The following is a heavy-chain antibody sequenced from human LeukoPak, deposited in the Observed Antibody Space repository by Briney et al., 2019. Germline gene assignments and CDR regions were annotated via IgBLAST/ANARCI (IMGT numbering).Heavy chain of an antibody. CDR1: GYIFTNYW. J-gene: IGHJ3*02. Sequence: GESLKISCKGSGYIFTNYWIGWVRQMPGKGLEWMTIIYPGDSDTRYSPSFQGQVTISADKSINTAYLQWSSLKASDSAMYYCARQKYSSGLDAFDIWGQGTMVTVSS. V-gene: IGHV5-51*01. CDR2: IYPGDSDT. CDR3: ARQKYSSGLDAFDI. D-gene: IGHD5-18*01.